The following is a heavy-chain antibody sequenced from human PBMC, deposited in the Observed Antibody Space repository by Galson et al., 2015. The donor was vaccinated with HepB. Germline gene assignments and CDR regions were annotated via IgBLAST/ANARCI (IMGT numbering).Heavy chain of an antibody. V-gene: IGHV5-10-1*01. CDR1: GYSLTSYW. Sequence: QSGAEVKKPGESLRISCKGSGYSLTSYWITWVRQMPGKGLEWMGRIDPSDSYPNYSPSFQGHVTISADKSISTAYLQWSSLKASDTAMYYCARQRDGYYDSSGDYWGQGTLVTVSS. D-gene: IGHD3-22*01. CDR2: IDPSDSYP. J-gene: IGHJ4*02. CDR3: ARQRDGYYDSSGDY.